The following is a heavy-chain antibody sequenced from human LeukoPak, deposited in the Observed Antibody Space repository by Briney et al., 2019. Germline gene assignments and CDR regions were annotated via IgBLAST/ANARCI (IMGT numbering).Heavy chain of an antibody. CDR1: GFTFSCHY. Sequence: ASVKVSCKASGFTFSCHYIHWVRQAPGQGLEWMGYINPHSGGTSSPQKFQGRVTMTTDTSISAVYMELRSLTSDDTAMYYCVREGNELLSKNFDYWGQGTLVTVSS. J-gene: IGHJ4*02. CDR2: INPHSGGT. CDR3: VREGNELLSKNFDY. D-gene: IGHD2-21*02. V-gene: IGHV1-2*02.